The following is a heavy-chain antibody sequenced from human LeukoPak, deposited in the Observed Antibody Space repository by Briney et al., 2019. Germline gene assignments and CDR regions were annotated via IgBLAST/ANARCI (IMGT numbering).Heavy chain of an antibody. CDR2: IYHSGST. CDR1: GYSISSGYY. Sequence: SETLSLTCTVSGYSISSGYYWGWIRQPPGKGLEWIVSIYHSGSTYYNPSLKSRATISVDTSKNQFSLKLSSVTAADTAVYYCARGGDYYDSSGNFDYWGQGTLVTVSS. D-gene: IGHD3-22*01. V-gene: IGHV4-38-2*02. J-gene: IGHJ4*02. CDR3: ARGGDYYDSSGNFDY.